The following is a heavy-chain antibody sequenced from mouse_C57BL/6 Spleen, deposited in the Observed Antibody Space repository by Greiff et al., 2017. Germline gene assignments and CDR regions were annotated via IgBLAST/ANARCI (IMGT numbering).Heavy chain of an antibody. V-gene: IGHV5-6*01. Sequence: EVQLVESGGDLVKPGGSLKLSCAASGFTFSSYGMSWVRQTPDKRLEWVATISSGGSYTYYPDSVKGRFTISRDNAKNTLYLQMSSLKSEDTAMDYCARQNDYGSSYWYFDVWGTGTTVTVSS. CDR2: ISSGGSYT. CDR3: ARQNDYGSSYWYFDV. J-gene: IGHJ1*03. CDR1: GFTFSSYG. D-gene: IGHD1-1*01.